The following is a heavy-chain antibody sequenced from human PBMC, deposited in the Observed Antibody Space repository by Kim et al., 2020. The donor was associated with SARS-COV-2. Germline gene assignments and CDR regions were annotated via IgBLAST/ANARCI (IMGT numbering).Heavy chain of an antibody. CDR2: IYYRGDT. Sequence: SETLSLTCTVSGASITSANYLWAWVRQSPGKGLEWIATIYYRGDTNYNLSLKSRVTISQDRSKNQFSLRMNSVTAADTAVYFCARDRYSRGADFEYWGQGTLVTVSS. D-gene: IGHD4-4*01. CDR1: GASITSANYL. CDR3: ARDRYSRGADFEY. V-gene: IGHV4-39*07. J-gene: IGHJ4*02.